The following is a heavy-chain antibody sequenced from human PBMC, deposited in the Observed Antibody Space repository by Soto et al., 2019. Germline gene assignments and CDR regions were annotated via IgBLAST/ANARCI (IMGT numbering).Heavy chain of an antibody. Sequence: GGSLRLSCAASGFTFSSYWMSWVRQAPGKGLEWVANMKQDGSEKYYVDSVKGRFTISRDNAKNSLYLQMNSLRAEDTAVYYCASGTDRYYYYGMDVWGQGTTVTVSS. CDR3: ASGTDRYYYYGMDV. J-gene: IGHJ6*02. V-gene: IGHV3-7*01. CDR2: MKQDGSEK. CDR1: GFTFSSYW. D-gene: IGHD1-26*01.